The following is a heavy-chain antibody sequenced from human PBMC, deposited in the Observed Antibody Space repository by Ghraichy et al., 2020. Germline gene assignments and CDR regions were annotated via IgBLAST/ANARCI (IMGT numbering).Heavy chain of an antibody. CDR3: AKVHCSGGSCYKLTPAAFDY. CDR1: GFTFDDYA. Sequence: GGSLRLSCAASGFTFDDYAMHWVRQAPGKGLEWVSGISWNSGSIGYADSVKGRFTISRDNAKNSLYLQMNSLRAEDTALYYCAKVHCSGGSCYKLTPAAFDYWGQGTLVTVSS. D-gene: IGHD2-15*01. V-gene: IGHV3-9*01. J-gene: IGHJ4*02. CDR2: ISWNSGSI.